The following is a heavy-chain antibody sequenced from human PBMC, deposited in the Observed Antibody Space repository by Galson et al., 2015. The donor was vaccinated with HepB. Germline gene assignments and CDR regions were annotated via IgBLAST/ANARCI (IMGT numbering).Heavy chain of an antibody. CDR2: INPNSGGT. Sequence: SVKVSCKASGYTFTGHYIHWVRQAPGQGLEWMGWINPNSGGTNCAQKFQGRVTMTRDTSISTAYMELTRLKSDDTAVYYCARADIAVVAAPNWFDPWGQGTLVTVSS. D-gene: IGHD2-2*01. CDR3: ARADIAVVAAPNWFDP. CDR1: GYTFTGHY. J-gene: IGHJ5*02. V-gene: IGHV1-2*02.